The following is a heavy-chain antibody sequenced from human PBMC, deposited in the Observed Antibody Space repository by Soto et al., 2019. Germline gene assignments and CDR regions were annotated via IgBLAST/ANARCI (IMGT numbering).Heavy chain of an antibody. CDR2: IWDDGSNK. J-gene: IGHJ6*02. CDR1: GFGLSGYG. Sequence: PGGSLRLSCAASGFGLSGYGMNRVRRTPGKGLEWVAVIWDDGSNKYYADSVKGRFTVSRDNSKNTLYLQMNSLRAEDTAVYYCARDLYDFRAGMDVWGQGTTVTVSS. CDR3: ARDLYDFRAGMDV. D-gene: IGHD3-3*01. V-gene: IGHV3-33*01.